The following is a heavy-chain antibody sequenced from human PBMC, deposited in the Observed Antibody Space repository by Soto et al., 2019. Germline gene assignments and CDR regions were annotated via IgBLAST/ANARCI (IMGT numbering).Heavy chain of an antibody. CDR3: ARGKRITGTFDHLSGFEY. V-gene: IGHV4-31*03. CDR1: GGSISSGGYY. CDR2: IYYSGST. Sequence: SETLSLTCTVSGGSISSGGYYWSWIRQHPGKGLEWIGYIYYSGSTYYNPSLKSRVTISVDTSKNQFSLKLSSVTAADTAVYYCARGKRITGTFDHLSGFEYWGQGTLVTVSS. J-gene: IGHJ4*02. D-gene: IGHD1-7*01.